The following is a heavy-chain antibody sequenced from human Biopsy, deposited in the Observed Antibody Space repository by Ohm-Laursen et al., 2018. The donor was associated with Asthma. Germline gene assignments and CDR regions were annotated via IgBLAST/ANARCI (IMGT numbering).Heavy chain of an antibody. V-gene: IGHV3-30*03. Sequence: SLRLSCSASGFMFRSFGMHWVRQAPGKGLEWVAVISYDGFNKDYADSVKGRFTIPRDNSMNTLYLHMNSLRVEDTAVYYCARGLDYSGRSGFDYWGQGTLVTVSS. CDR2: ISYDGFNK. CDR1: GFMFRSFG. D-gene: IGHD3-10*01. J-gene: IGHJ4*02. CDR3: ARGLDYSGRSGFDY.